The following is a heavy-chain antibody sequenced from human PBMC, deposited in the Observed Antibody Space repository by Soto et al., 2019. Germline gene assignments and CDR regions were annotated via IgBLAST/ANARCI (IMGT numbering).Heavy chain of an antibody. CDR2: IYYSGST. CDR1: GGTVSSGGCY. Sequence: TSETLSLTCTVSGGTVSSGGCYWSLIRQPPRKGLEWIGYIYYSGSTNYNPSLKSRVTISVDTSKNQFSLKLSSVTAADTAVYYCARESITIFGVVMGFDYWGQGTRVTVSS. V-gene: IGHV4-61*08. D-gene: IGHD3-3*01. CDR3: ARESITIFGVVMGFDY. J-gene: IGHJ4*02.